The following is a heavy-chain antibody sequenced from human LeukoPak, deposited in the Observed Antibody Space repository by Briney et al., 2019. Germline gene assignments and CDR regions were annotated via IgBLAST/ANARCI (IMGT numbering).Heavy chain of an antibody. J-gene: IGHJ4*02. V-gene: IGHV1-18*01. Sequence: GASVKVSCKASGYTFTSYGISWVRQAPGQGLEWMGWISAYNGNKNYAQKLQGRVTMTTDTSTSTAYMELRSLRSDDTAVYYCARDVYDSSGYYYNLKFDYWGQGTLVTVSS. D-gene: IGHD3-22*01. CDR3: ARDVYDSSGYYYNLKFDY. CDR2: ISAYNGNK. CDR1: GYTFTSYG.